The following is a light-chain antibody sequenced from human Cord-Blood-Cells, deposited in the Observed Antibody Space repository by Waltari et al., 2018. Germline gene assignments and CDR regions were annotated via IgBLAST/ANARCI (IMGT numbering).Light chain of an antibody. CDR1: SSDVGSYNL. J-gene: IGLJ1*01. CDR2: EGS. V-gene: IGLV2-23*01. Sequence: QSALTQPASVSGSPGQSITISCPGTSSDVGSYNLVSWYQQHPGKAPKLMIYEGSKRPSGVSNRFSGSKSGNTASLTISGLQAEDKADYYCCSYAGSSGVFGTGTKVTVL. CDR3: CSYAGSSGV.